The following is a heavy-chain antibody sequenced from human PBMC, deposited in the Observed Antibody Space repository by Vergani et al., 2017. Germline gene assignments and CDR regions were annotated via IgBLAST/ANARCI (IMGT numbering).Heavy chain of an antibody. CDR3: AKDGDSSGYYYNWYFDL. V-gene: IGHV3-23*04. CDR2: ISGSGGST. D-gene: IGHD3-22*01. J-gene: IGHJ2*01. CDR1: GFTFSSYA. Sequence: EVQLVESGGGLVQPGGSLRLSCAASGFTFSSYAMSWVRQAPGKGLEWVSAISGSGGSTYYADSVKGRFTISRDNSKNTLYLQMNSLRAEDTAVYYCAKDGDSSGYYYNWYFDLWGRGTLVTVSS.